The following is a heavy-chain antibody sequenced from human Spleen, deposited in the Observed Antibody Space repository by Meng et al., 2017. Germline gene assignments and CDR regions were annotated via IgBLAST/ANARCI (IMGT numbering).Heavy chain of an antibody. D-gene: IGHD3-22*01. CDR1: GYTFTSYY. Sequence: ASVKVSCKASGYTFTSYYMHWVRQAPGQGLEWMGIINPSGGSTSYAQKFQGRVTMTRDTSISTAYMELSRLRSDDTAVYYCARDGPYYDSSGYYYYYYGMDVWGKGTTVTVSS. CDR2: INPSGGST. CDR3: ARDGPYYDSSGYYYYYYGMDV. J-gene: IGHJ6*04. V-gene: IGHV1-46*01.